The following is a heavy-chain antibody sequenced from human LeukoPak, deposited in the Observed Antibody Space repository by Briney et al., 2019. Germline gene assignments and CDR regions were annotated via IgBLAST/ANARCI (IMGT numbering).Heavy chain of an antibody. Sequence: PSETLSLTCTVSGGSISSSSYYWGWIRQPPGKGLEWIGSIYYSGSTYYNPSLKSRVTISVDTSKNQFSLKLSSVTAADTAVYYCARGVWRGYSYGDWGQGTLVTVSS. D-gene: IGHD5-18*01. CDR1: GGSISSSSYY. CDR3: ARGVWRGYSYGD. V-gene: IGHV4-39*07. CDR2: IYYSGST. J-gene: IGHJ4*02.